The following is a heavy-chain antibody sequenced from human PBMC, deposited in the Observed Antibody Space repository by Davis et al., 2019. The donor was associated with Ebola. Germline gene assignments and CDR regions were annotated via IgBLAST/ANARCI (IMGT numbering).Heavy chain of an antibody. D-gene: IGHD6-13*01. V-gene: IGHV1-3*01. CDR3: ARVGYSSSWYNYFDY. J-gene: IGHJ4*02. CDR1: GYTFTSYA. Sequence: AASVKVSCKASGYTFTSYAMHWVRQAPGQRLEWMGWINAGNGNTKYSQKFQGRVTITRDTSASTAYMELSSLRSEDTAVYYCARVGYSSSWYNYFDYWGQGTLVTVSS. CDR2: INAGNGNT.